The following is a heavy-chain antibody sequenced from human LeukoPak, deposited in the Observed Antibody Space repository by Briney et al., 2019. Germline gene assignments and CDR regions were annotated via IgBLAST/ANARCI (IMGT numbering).Heavy chain of an antibody. CDR1: GFTFSSYG. Sequence: GESLKISCAASGFTFSSYGMHWVRQAPGKGLEWVAVISYDGSNKYYADSVKGRFTISRDNSKNTLYLQMNSLRAEDTAVYYCAKDAQTLRGYSGYEGVYWGQGTLVTVSS. V-gene: IGHV3-30*18. CDR3: AKDAQTLRGYSGYEGVY. D-gene: IGHD5-12*01. CDR2: ISYDGSNK. J-gene: IGHJ4*02.